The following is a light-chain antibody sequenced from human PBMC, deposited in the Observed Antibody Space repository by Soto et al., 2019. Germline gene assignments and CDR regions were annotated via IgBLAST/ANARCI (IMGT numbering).Light chain of an antibody. CDR2: DTN. CDR1: TGAVTSGHY. V-gene: IGLV7-46*01. Sequence: QAVVTQEPSLTVSPGGTVTLTCGSSTGAVTSGHYPYWFQQKSGQVPRTLIYDTNNRHSWTPARFSGSLLGGKAALTLSGAQPEDEAEYYCLLSYRGPWVFGGGTKLTVL. J-gene: IGLJ3*02. CDR3: LLSYRGPWV.